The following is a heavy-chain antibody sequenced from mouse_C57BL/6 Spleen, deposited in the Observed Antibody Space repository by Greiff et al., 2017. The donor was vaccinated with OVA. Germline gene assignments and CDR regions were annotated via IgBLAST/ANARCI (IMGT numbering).Heavy chain of an antibody. D-gene: IGHD2-1*01. J-gene: IGHJ2*01. V-gene: IGHV5-9-1*02. CDR3: TRVKLLWSYFDY. CDR2: ISSGGDYI. CDR1: GFTFSSYA. Sequence: DVMLVESGEGLVKPGGSLKLSCAASGFTFSSYAMSWVRQTPEKRLEWVAYISSGGDYIYYADTVKGRFTISRDNARNTLYLQMSSLKSEDTAMYYCTRVKLLWSYFDYWGQGTTLTVSS.